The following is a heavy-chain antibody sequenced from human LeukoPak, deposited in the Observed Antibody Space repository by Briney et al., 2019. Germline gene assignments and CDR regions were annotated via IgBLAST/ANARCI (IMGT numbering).Heavy chain of an antibody. CDR1: GGSISSYY. D-gene: IGHD3-3*01. Sequence: SETLSLTYTVSGGSISSYYWSWIQQPAGKGLELIGRIYTSASTNYNPSLKSRVTMSVDTSKNQFSLKLSSVTAADTAVYYCARDKSVDFWSGYYTLFDYWGQGTLVTVSS. CDR2: IYTSAST. CDR3: ARDKSVDFWSGYYTLFDY. V-gene: IGHV4-4*07. J-gene: IGHJ4*02.